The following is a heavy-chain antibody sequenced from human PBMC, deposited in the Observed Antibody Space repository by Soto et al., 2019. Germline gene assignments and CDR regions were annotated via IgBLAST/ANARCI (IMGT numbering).Heavy chain of an antibody. CDR1: GGSISSYY. Sequence: SETLSLTCTVSGGSISSYYWSWIRQPPGKGLEWIGYIYYSGSTNYNPSLKSRVTISVDTSKNQFSLKLSSVTAADTAVYYCARGWVDCSSTSCYGYYYYYMDVWGKGTTVTVSS. V-gene: IGHV4-59*01. CDR2: IYYSGST. J-gene: IGHJ6*03. D-gene: IGHD2-2*01. CDR3: ARGWVDCSSTSCYGYYYYYMDV.